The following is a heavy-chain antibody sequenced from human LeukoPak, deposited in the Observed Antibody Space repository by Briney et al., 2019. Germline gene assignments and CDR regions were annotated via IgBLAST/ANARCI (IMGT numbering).Heavy chain of an antibody. CDR1: GFTFSNYG. CDR2: ITGSGDDA. J-gene: IGHJ4*02. V-gene: IGHV3-23*01. D-gene: IGHD2-15*01. Sequence: GGSLRLSCAASGFTFSNYGMSWLRQAPGKGLEWVSAITGSGDDAYYADSVKGRFTISRDNSKNTLYLQMNSLRAEDTAVYYCAKDLGYCSGGSCYPSGLFDYWGQGTLVTVSS. CDR3: AKDLGYCSGGSCYPSGLFDY.